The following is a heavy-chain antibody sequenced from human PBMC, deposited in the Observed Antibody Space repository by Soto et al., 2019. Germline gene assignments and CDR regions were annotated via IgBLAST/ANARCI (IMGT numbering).Heavy chain of an antibody. CDR2: ISAYNGNT. J-gene: IGHJ4*02. Sequence: ASVKVSCKASGYTFTSYGISWVRQAPGQGLEWMGWISAYNGNTNYAQKLQGRVTMTTDTSTSTAYMELRSLRSDDTAVYYCARRGPTVTTSMLGAPLKVILTYYFDYWGQGTLVTVSS. D-gene: IGHD4-17*01. V-gene: IGHV1-18*01. CDR3: ARRGPTVTTSMLGAPLKVILTYYFDY. CDR1: GYTFTSYG.